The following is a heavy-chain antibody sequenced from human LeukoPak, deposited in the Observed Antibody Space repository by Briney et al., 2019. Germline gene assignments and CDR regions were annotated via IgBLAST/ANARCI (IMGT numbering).Heavy chain of an antibody. D-gene: IGHD2-8*01. CDR2: INPNSGGT. CDR3: ARVMVSRSLGY. J-gene: IGHJ4*02. V-gene: IGHV1-2*02. Sequence: GASVKVSCKASGYTFTCYYMYWVRQAPGQGLEWMGWINPNSGGTNYAQKFQGRVTMTRDTSISTAYMELSRLRSDDTAVYYCARVMVSRSLGYWGQGTLVTVSS. CDR1: GYTFTCYY.